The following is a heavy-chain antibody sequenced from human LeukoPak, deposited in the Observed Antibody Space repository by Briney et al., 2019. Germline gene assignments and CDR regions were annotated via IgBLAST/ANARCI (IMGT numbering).Heavy chain of an antibody. CDR1: GYTFTSYY. CDR2: INPSGGST. J-gene: IGHJ4*02. CDR3: ARTGVEMANIDY. Sequence: ASVKVSCKASGYTFTSYYMHWVRQAPGQGLEWMGIINPSGGSTSYAQKFQGRVTMTRDMSTSAVYMELSSLRSEDTAVYYCARTGVEMANIDYWGQGTLVTVSS. D-gene: IGHD5-24*01. V-gene: IGHV1-46*01.